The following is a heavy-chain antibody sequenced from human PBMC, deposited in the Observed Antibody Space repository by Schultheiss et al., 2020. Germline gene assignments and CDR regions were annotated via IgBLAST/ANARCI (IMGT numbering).Heavy chain of an antibody. D-gene: IGHD3-22*01. CDR1: GYTFTSYD. J-gene: IGHJ4*02. CDR2: MNPNSGNT. CDR3: ARDGDRDYYDSSGYYFLDY. V-gene: IGHV1-8*01. Sequence: ASVKVSCKASGYTFTSYDINWVRQATGQGLEWMGWMNPNSGNTGYAQKLQGRVTMTTDTSTSTAYMELRSLRSDDTAVYYCARDGDRDYYDSSGYYFLDYWGQGTLVTVSS.